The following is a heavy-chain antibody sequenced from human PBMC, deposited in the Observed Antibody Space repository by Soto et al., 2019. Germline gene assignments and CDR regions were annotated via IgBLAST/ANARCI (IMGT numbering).Heavy chain of an antibody. V-gene: IGHV1-69*11. D-gene: IGHD5-18*01. Sequence: GASVKVSCKASGYTFTSYYMHWVRQAPGQGLEWMGRIIPSRGTANYAQKFQGRVTITADESTSTAYMELSSLRSEDTAVYYCARGPTAMVPYYFDYWGQGTLVTVSS. J-gene: IGHJ4*02. CDR1: GYTFTSYY. CDR3: ARGPTAMVPYYFDY. CDR2: IIPSRGTA.